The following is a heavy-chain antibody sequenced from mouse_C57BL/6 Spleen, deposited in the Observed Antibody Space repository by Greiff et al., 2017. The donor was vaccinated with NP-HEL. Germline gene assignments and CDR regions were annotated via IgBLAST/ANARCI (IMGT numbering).Heavy chain of an antibody. Sequence: VQLQQSGAELVKPGASVKLSCTASGFNIKDYYMHWVKQRTEQGLEWIGRIDPEDGETKYAPKFQGKATLTAETSSNTAYLQLSSLTSENTAVYYCASPFSYGNFYCGYWGQGPTLTVSS. V-gene: IGHV14-2*01. D-gene: IGHD2-1*01. CDR3: ASPFSYGNFYCGY. J-gene: IGHJ2*01. CDR1: GFNIKDYY. CDR2: IDPEDGET.